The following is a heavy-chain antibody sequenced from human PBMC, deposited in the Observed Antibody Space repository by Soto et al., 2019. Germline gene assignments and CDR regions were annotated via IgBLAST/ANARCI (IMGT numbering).Heavy chain of an antibody. CDR2: IIPIFGTA. D-gene: IGHD1-26*01. J-gene: IGHJ4*02. CDR1: GGTFSSYA. V-gene: IGHV1-69*12. Sequence: QVQLVQSGAEVKKPGSSVKVSCKASGGTFSSYAISWVRQAPGQGLEWMGGIIPIFGTANYAQKFQGRVTITADESTSTAYMELSSLRSEDTAVYYCAGQPGDSGRYEPMYFDYWGQGTLVTVSS. CDR3: AGQPGDSGRYEPMYFDY.